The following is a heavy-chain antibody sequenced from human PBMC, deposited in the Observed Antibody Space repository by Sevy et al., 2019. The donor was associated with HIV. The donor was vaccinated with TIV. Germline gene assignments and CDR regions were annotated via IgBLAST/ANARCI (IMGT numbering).Heavy chain of an antibody. CDR2: IYYSGST. D-gene: IGHD3-10*01. CDR3: ARVTYYYGSGSYPHYGMDV. J-gene: IGHJ6*02. Sequence: SDTLSLTCTVSVGSVSSGSYYWSWIRQPPGKGLEWIGYIYYSGSTNYNPSLKSRVTISVDTSKNQFSLKLSSVTAADTAVYYCARVTYYYGSGSYPHYGMDVWGQGTTVTVSS. V-gene: IGHV4-61*01. CDR1: VGSVSSGSYY.